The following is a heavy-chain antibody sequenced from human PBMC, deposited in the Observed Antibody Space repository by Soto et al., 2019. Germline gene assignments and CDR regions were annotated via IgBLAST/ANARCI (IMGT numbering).Heavy chain of an antibody. J-gene: IGHJ4*02. D-gene: IGHD6-19*01. Sequence: GXSGKVSCKASGGTFSSYAISWVRQAPGQGLEWMGGIIPIFGTANYAQKFQGRVTITADESTSTAYMELSSLRSEDTAVYYCARAPGIAVAGTPTDYWGQGTLVAVSS. CDR1: GGTFSSYA. V-gene: IGHV1-69*13. CDR3: ARAPGIAVAGTPTDY. CDR2: IIPIFGTA.